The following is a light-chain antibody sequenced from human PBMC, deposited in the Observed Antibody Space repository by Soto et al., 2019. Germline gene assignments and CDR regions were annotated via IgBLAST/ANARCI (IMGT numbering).Light chain of an antibody. J-gene: IGKJ5*01. CDR3: QQYNNWSRIT. CDR1: QSVSSN. Sequence: EIVMTRSPATLSVSPGERATLSCRASQSVSSNLAWYQQKPGQAPRLLIYGASTRATGIPARFSGSGSGTEFTLTISSLQSEDFAVYYCQQYNNWSRITFGQGTRLEIK. CDR2: GAS. V-gene: IGKV3-15*01.